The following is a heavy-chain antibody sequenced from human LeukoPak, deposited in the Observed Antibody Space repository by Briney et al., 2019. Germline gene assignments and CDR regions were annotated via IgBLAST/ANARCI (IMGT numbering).Heavy chain of an antibody. CDR1: GFTFSNYG. Sequence: GGSLRLSCAASGFTFSNYGMNWVRQAPGKGLEWVSSISTSGSYIYYANSMKGRFTISRDNAKNSLYLQMNSLRVEDSAVYYCATDLIHYYASGAKTWGQGTLVTVSS. D-gene: IGHD3-10*01. V-gene: IGHV3-21*01. CDR3: ATDLIHYYASGAKT. J-gene: IGHJ5*02. CDR2: ISTSGSYI.